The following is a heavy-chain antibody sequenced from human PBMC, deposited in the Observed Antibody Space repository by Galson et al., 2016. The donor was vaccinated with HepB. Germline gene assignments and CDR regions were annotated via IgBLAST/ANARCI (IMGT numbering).Heavy chain of an antibody. V-gene: IGHV4-31*02. J-gene: IGHJ4*02. CDR2: IYYSGGT. Sequence: SWIRQHPGKGLEWIGYIYYSGGTYYNPSLQSRLTISLDTSKNHFSLKLDSVTAADTAVYYCAGYEVVSFDYWGQGTLVTVSS. CDR3: AGYEVVSFDY. D-gene: IGHD2-15*01.